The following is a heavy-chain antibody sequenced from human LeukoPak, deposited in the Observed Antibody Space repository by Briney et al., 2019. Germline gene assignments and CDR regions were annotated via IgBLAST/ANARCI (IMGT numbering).Heavy chain of an antibody. CDR2: VSASSTYI. CDR3: ARDEWRYSDSTAGTFDI. V-gene: IGHV3-21*01. J-gene: IGHJ3*02. Sequence: GGSLRLSCAASGFTFSSYEMNSVRQAPGKGLEWVSSVSASSTYIYYADSMKGRFTISRDNAKNSLYLQMNILRAEDTAVYYCARDEWRYSDSTAGTFDIWGQGTLVTVSS. D-gene: IGHD3-22*01. CDR1: GFTFSSYE.